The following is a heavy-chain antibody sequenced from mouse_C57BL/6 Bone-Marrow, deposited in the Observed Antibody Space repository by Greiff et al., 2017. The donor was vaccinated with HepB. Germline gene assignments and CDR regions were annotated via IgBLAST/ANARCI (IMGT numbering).Heavy chain of an antibody. V-gene: IGHV1-26*01. CDR3: ARQLRLLAWFAY. Sequence: EVQLQQSGPELVKPGASVKISCKASGYTFTDYYMNWVKQSHGKSLEWIGDINPNNGGTSYNQKFKGKATLTVDKSSSTAYMELRSLTSEDSAVYYCARQLRLLAWFAYWGQGTLVTVSA. CDR2: INPNNGGT. CDR1: GYTFTDYY. J-gene: IGHJ3*01. D-gene: IGHD3-2*02.